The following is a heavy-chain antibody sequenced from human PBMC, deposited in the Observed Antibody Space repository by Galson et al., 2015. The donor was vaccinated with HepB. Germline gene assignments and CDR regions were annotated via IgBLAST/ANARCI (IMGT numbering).Heavy chain of an antibody. CDR1: GFTFSSYS. Sequence: LRLSCAGYGFTFSSYSMDWIRQAPGKGLEWISDTSSGSSAIHYADSVKGRFTISRDNAKTSLYLQMDSLRDEDTAFYYCASNGYWGQGTLVTVSS. V-gene: IGHV3-48*02. D-gene: IGHD2-8*01. CDR3: ASNGY. J-gene: IGHJ4*02. CDR2: TSSGSSAI.